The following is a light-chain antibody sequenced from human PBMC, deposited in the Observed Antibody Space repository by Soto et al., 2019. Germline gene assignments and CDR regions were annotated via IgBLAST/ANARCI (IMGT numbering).Light chain of an antibody. CDR2: GAS. CDR3: QQYNNWPPWT. CDR1: QSVSSN. V-gene: IGKV3-15*01. J-gene: IGKJ1*01. Sequence: EIVMTQSPATLSVSPGERATLSCRASQSVSSNLAWYQQKPGQAPRLHIYGASTRATGIPARFSGSGSGTEFTLTISSLQSEDFAVYYRQQYNNWPPWTFGQGTKVEIK.